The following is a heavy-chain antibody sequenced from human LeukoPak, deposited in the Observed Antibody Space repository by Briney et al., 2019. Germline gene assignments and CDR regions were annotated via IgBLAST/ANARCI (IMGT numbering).Heavy chain of an antibody. CDR2: IYSGGST. J-gene: IGHJ4*02. Sequence: SGGSLSLSCVASGFTVSSSYMSWVRQAPGRGLDWVSVIYSGGSTHYAGSVKGRFTISRDNSKNTLYLQMNSLRGEDTALYFCAKELGYCSGTSCSPFDYWGQGTLVTV. CDR3: AKELGYCSGTSCSPFDY. D-gene: IGHD2-2*01. CDR1: GFTVSSSY. V-gene: IGHV3-53*01.